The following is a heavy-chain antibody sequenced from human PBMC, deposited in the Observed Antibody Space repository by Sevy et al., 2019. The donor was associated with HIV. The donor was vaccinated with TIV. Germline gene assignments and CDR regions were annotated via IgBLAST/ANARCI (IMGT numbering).Heavy chain of an antibody. V-gene: IGHV3-48*03. D-gene: IGHD3-22*01. CDR1: GFIFSNYE. J-gene: IGHJ3*01. CDR3: ARDIDSSGYSYAFDL. CDR2: ISPSGHAI. Sequence: GGSLRLSCKASGFIFSNYEMNWVRQAPGKGLEWVSYISPSGHAIYYADSVNGRFTVSRDNAKNSLYLQMNSLRGDDTALYYCARDIDSSGYSYAFDLWGQGTMVTVS.